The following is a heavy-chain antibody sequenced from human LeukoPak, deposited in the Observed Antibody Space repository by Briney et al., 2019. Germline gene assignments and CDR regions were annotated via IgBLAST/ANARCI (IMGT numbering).Heavy chain of an antibody. CDR2: IYYSGST. CDR1: GGSVSSGSYY. CDR3: ARVGYNWFDP. V-gene: IGHV4-61*01. Sequence: SETLSLTCPVSGGSVSSGSYYWSWIRQPPGKGLEWIGYIYYSGSTNYNPSLKSRVTISVDTSKNQFSLKLSSVTAADTAVYYCARVGYNWFDPWGQGTLVTVSS. J-gene: IGHJ5*02. D-gene: IGHD3-16*01.